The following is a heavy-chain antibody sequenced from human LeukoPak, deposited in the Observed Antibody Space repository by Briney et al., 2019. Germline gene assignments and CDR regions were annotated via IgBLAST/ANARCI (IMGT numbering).Heavy chain of an antibody. CDR1: GGSFSGYY. CDR3: ARGLGYYGSGSYYY. D-gene: IGHD3-10*01. CDR2: INHSGST. J-gene: IGHJ4*02. Sequence: SETLSLTCAVYGGSFSGYYWSWIRQPPGKGLEWIGEINHSGSTNYNPSLKSRVTMSVDTSKNQFSLKLSSVTAADTAVYYCARGLGYYGSGSYYYWGQGTLVTVSS. V-gene: IGHV4-34*01.